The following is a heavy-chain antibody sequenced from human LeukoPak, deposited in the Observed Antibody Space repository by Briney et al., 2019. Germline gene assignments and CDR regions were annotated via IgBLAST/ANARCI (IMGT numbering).Heavy chain of an antibody. Sequence: ASVKVSCKASGYTFTSYDINWVRQATGQGLEWMEWMNPNSGNTGYAQKFQGRVTMTRNTSISTAYMELSSLRSEDTAVYYCARVVGAVAAYYYYGMDVWGQGTTVTVSS. J-gene: IGHJ6*02. CDR2: MNPNSGNT. CDR1: GYTFTSYD. D-gene: IGHD6-19*01. CDR3: ARVVGAVAAYYYYGMDV. V-gene: IGHV1-8*01.